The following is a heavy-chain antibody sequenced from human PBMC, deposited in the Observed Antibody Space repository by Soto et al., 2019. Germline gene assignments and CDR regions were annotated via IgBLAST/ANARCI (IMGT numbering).Heavy chain of an antibody. CDR1: GGSISSGDYY. Sequence: SETLSLTCTVSGGSISSGDYYWSWIRQPPGKGLEWIGYIYYSGSTYYNPSLKSRVTISVDTSKNQFSLKLSSVTAADTAVYYCASGVTFDFWGGPWPPEGDVWGQGTTVTVSS. D-gene: IGHD3-3*01. CDR3: ASGVTFDFWGGPWPPEGDV. CDR2: IYYSGST. V-gene: IGHV4-30-4*01. J-gene: IGHJ6*02.